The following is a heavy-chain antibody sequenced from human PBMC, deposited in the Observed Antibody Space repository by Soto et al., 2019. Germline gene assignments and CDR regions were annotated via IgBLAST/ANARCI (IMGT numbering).Heavy chain of an antibody. CDR3: GREKFLNSEPFDY. V-gene: IGHV3-21*01. CDR2: ISGSSSYI. J-gene: IGHJ4*02. CDR1: GFTFSSYA. Sequence: PGGSLRLSCAASGFTFSSYAMSWVRQAPGKGLEWVSAISGSSSYIYYADSVKGRFTISRDNAKNSLYLQMNSLRAEDTAVYYCGREKFLNSEPFDYWGQGTLVTASS.